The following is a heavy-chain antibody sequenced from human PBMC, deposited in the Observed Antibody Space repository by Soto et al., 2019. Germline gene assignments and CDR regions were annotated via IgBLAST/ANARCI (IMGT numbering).Heavy chain of an antibody. V-gene: IGHV1-69*13. CDR2: IIPIFGTA. CDR1: GGTFSSYA. J-gene: IGHJ5*02. CDR3: ARDTSRLEQQLSPFDP. D-gene: IGHD6-13*01. Sequence: SVKVSCKASGGTFSSYAISWVRQAPGQGLEWMGGIIPIFGTANYAQKFQGRVTITADESTSTAYMELSSLRSEDTAVYYCARDTSRLEQQLSPFDPWGQGTLVTVSS.